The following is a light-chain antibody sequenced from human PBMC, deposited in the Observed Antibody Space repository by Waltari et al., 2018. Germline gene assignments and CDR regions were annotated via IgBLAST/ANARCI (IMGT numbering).Light chain of an antibody. CDR2: DVN. Sequence: QSALTQPASVSASPGQSITISCPGTSSDVGGYDYVSWYQQHPGKAPQLMIYDVNKRPSGVSHRVSASKSGNTASLTIFGLQAEDEADYYCISYTSTTTYVVVGGGTKLTVL. V-gene: IGLV2-14*03. J-gene: IGLJ2*01. CDR3: ISYTSTTTYVV. CDR1: SSDVGGYDY.